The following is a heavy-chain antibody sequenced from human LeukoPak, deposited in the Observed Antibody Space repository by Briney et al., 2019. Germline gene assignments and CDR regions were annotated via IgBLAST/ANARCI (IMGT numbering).Heavy chain of an antibody. CDR2: ISHNGDIT. CDR1: GFTFRNYA. J-gene: IGHJ4*02. V-gene: IGHV3-23*01. Sequence: GGSLRLSCAASGFTFRNYAMSWVRQAPGKGLEWVSVISHNGDITRYADSVKGRFTISRDNSKNTLYLQMNSLRAEDTAVYYCAKQEVILDPYYYDSSGPFDYWGQGTLVTVSS. D-gene: IGHD3-22*01. CDR3: AKQEVILDPYYYDSSGPFDY.